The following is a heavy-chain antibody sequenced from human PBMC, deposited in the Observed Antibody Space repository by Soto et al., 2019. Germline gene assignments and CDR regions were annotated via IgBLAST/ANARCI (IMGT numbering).Heavy chain of an antibody. D-gene: IGHD5-18*01. Sequence: GASVKVSCKVSGYTLTELSMHWVRQAPGKGLEWMGGFDPEDGETIYAQKFQGRVTMTEDTSTDTAYMELTTLRSEDAAVYFCARAVDAAMDPLDYWGQGTLVTVSS. V-gene: IGHV1-24*01. CDR1: GYTLTELS. CDR2: FDPEDGET. CDR3: ARAVDAAMDPLDY. J-gene: IGHJ4*02.